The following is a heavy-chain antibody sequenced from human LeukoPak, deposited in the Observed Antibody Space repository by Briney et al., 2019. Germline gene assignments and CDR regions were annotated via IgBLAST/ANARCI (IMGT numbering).Heavy chain of an antibody. J-gene: IGHJ6*03. CDR2: ISAYNGNT. CDR3: ARESYYYDSSGGTGGYYYYMDV. Sequence: GASVRVSCKASGGTFSSYAISWVRQAPGQGLEWMGWISAYNGNTNYAQKLQGRVTMTTDTSTSTAYMELRSLRSDDTAVYYCARESYYYDSSGGTGGYYYYMDVWGKGTTVTVSS. CDR1: GGTFSSYA. V-gene: IGHV1-18*01. D-gene: IGHD3-22*01.